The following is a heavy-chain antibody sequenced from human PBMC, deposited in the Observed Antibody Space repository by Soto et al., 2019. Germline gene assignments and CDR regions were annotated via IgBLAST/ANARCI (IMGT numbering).Heavy chain of an antibody. J-gene: IGHJ3*01. D-gene: IGHD6-13*01. Sequence: SETLSLTCAVYGGSFSGYYWSWIRQPPGKGLEWIGEINHSGSTNYNPSLKSRVTISVDTSKNQFSLKLSSVTAADTAVYYCARRKNSLVRGAAFDLWGQGTMVTVSS. CDR1: GGSFSGYY. CDR2: INHSGST. CDR3: ARRKNSLVRGAAFDL. V-gene: IGHV4-34*01.